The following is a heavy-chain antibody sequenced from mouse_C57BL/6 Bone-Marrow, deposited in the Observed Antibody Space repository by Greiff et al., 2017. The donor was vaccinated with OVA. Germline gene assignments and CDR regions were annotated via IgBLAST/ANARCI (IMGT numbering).Heavy chain of an antibody. D-gene: IGHD1-1*01. CDR1: GFTFTNYY. Sequence: EVQLVEFGGGLVQPGDSLSLSCAASGFTFTNYYMSWVRQPPGKALEWLAFIRNKPNGSTTEYSASVKGRFTISRDNSQSILYLQMNALRAEDSATYYCARYKGRVAVDYFDYWGQGTALTVSS. CDR2: IRNKPNGSTT. J-gene: IGHJ2*01. CDR3: ARYKGRVAVDYFDY. V-gene: IGHV7-3*01.